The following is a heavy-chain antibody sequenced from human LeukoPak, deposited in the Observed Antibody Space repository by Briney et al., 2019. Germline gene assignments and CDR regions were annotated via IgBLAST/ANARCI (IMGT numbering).Heavy chain of an antibody. Sequence: RASETLSLTCTVSGGSISSSSSYWVWIRQPPGMGLEWIGSIYYSGSTYSNPSLKSQVTISVHTSKNQFSLKVSSVAAADTAVYYCARYESSAYGIDVWGRGTLVTVSS. J-gene: IGHJ2*01. CDR2: IYYSGST. CDR3: ARYESSAYGIDV. D-gene: IGHD3-22*01. V-gene: IGHV4-39*01. CDR1: GGSISSSSSY.